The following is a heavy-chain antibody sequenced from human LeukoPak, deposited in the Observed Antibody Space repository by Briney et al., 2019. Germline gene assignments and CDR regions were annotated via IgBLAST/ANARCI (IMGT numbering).Heavy chain of an antibody. Sequence: ASVKVSCKASRYTFTSYGLSWVRQAPGQGGEGMGWISAYNGNTNYTQNLQGRVTMTTDTSTSTAYIELRRLRSDDTAVYYCARDVNYDRSGYQTVHYYGMDVWGQGTTVTASS. CDR1: RYTFTSYG. CDR2: ISAYNGNT. V-gene: IGHV1-18*01. CDR3: ARDVNYDRSGYQTVHYYGMDV. J-gene: IGHJ6*02. D-gene: IGHD3-22*01.